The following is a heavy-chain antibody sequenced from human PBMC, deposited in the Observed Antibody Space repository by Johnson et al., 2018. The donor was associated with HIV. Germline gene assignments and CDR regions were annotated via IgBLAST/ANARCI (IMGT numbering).Heavy chain of an antibody. J-gene: IGHJ3*02. Sequence: MQLVESGGCVVQPGGSLRLSCAASGFTFSIYWMSWVRQAPGKGLEWVANIKEDGSEEYYVDSVEGRLTVSRDNAKNSLFLQMNSLRAEDRSVYYCARGREGGTYQGGAFDIWGQGTMVTVSS. D-gene: IGHD1-26*01. CDR3: ARGREGGTYQGGAFDI. CDR1: GFTFSIYW. V-gene: IGHV3-7*02. CDR2: IKEDGSEE.